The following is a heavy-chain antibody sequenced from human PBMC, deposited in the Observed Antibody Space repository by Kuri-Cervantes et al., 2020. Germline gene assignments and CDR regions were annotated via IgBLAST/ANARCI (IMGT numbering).Heavy chain of an antibody. CDR1: GGTFSHYA. CDR2: LMSIFGIV. Sequence: SVKVSCKASGGTFSHYAISWVRQAPGQGLEWMGGLMSIFGIVNYAQKFQGRVTITTDESTTTAYMELSSLRSEDTAVYYCARAYSYYYIDVWGKGTTVTVSS. V-gene: IGHV1-69*05. J-gene: IGHJ6*03. CDR3: ARAYSYYYIDV.